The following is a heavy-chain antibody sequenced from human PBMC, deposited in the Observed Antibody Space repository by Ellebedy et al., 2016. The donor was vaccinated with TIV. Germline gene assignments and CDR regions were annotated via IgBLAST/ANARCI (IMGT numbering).Heavy chain of an antibody. CDR2: IKQDGSEK. V-gene: IGHV3-7*03. D-gene: IGHD6-19*01. CDR1: GFTFTTYW. J-gene: IGHJ4*02. CDR3: ARGGVVAGADF. Sequence: GESLKISCAASGFTFTTYWMSWVRQAPGKGLEWVANIKQDGSEKYYVDSVKGRFTISRDNSKSSLYLQMNSLRADDTALYYCARGGVVAGADFWGQGTLVTVSS.